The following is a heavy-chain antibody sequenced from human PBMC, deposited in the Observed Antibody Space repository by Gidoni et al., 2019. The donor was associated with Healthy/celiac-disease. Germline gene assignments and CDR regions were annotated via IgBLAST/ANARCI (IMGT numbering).Heavy chain of an antibody. CDR1: GGSIRSDGYY. V-gene: IGHV4-31*03. J-gene: IGHJ3*02. CDR2: IYYSGST. CDR3: AREVGTPTGDAFDI. D-gene: IGHD1-1*01. Sequence: QVQLQASGPGLVKPSQTLSLTCPVSGGSIRSDGYYWSWIRQHPGKGLEWIGYIYYSGSTYYNPSLKSRVTISVDTSKNQFSLKLSSVTAADTAVYYCAREVGTPTGDAFDIWGQGTMVTVSS.